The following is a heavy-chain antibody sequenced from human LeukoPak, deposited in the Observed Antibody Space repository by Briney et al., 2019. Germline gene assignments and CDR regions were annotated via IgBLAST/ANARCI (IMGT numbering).Heavy chain of an antibody. CDR2: IYYSGST. Sequence: PSETLSLTCTVSGGSISSNSYYWGWIRQPPGKGLKWIGSIYYSGSTYYNPSLKSRVTISVDTSKNQFSLKLSSVTATDTAVYYCARNKYYYGLGIYGVPNWFDHWGQGTLVTVSS. CDR1: GGSISSNSYY. D-gene: IGHD3-10*01. J-gene: IGHJ5*02. V-gene: IGHV4-39*01. CDR3: ARNKYYYGLGIYGVPNWFDH.